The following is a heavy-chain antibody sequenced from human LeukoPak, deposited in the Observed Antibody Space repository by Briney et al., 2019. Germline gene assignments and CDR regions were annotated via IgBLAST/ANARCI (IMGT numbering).Heavy chain of an antibody. CDR3: AKVGCRGGSCYDEPYYFDY. CDR2: ISGSGGST. V-gene: IGHV3-23*01. CDR1: GFTFSSYA. D-gene: IGHD2-15*01. Sequence: QPGGSLRLSCAASGFTFSSYAMSWVRQAPGKGLEWVSAISGSGGSTYYADSVEGRFTISRDNSKNTLYLQMNSLRAEDTAVYYCAKVGCRGGSCYDEPYYFDYWGQGTLVTVSS. J-gene: IGHJ4*02.